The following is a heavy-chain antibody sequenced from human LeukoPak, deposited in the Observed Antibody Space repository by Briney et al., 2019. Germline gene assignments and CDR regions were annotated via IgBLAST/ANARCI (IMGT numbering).Heavy chain of an antibody. V-gene: IGHV3-7*01. CDR1: GFTFSSYG. J-gene: IGHJ4*02. CDR2: IKQDGTEK. D-gene: IGHD4-11*01. Sequence: PGGSLRLSCAASGFTFSSYGMHWVRQAPGKGLEWVANIKQDGTEKYYVDSVKGRFTISRDNAKNSLYLQMNSLRAEDTAVYYCARDGSDTVNFDYWGQGTLVTVSS. CDR3: ARDGSDTVNFDY.